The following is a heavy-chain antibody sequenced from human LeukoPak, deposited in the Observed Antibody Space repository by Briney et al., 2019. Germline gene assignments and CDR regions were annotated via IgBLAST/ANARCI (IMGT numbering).Heavy chain of an antibody. CDR2: IYTSGSA. V-gene: IGHV4-61*02. CDR3: ARGSSGWFSTGFDY. J-gene: IGHJ4*01. Sequence: PSQTLSLTCSVSGVSISSRNYYWSWIRQPAGKGLEWIWRIYTSGSANYNPSLKSRVTISVDTSKNHFSLELSSVTAADTAVYYCARGSSGWFSTGFDYWGQGTLVTVSS. CDR1: GVSISSRNYY. D-gene: IGHD6-19*01.